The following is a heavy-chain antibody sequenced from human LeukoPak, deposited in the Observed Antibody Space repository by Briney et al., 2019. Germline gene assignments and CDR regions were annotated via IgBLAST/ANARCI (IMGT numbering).Heavy chain of an antibody. J-gene: IGHJ4*02. CDR3: ARGGFPYGALAFDY. CDR2: ISYDGSNK. CDR1: GFTFSSYA. V-gene: IGHV3-30-3*01. Sequence: PGRSLRLSCAASGFTFSSYAMHWVRQAPGKGLEWVAVISYDGSNKYYADSVKGRFTISRDNSKNTLYLQMNSLRAEDTAVYYCARGGFPYGALAFDYWGQGTLVTVSS. D-gene: IGHD3-10*01.